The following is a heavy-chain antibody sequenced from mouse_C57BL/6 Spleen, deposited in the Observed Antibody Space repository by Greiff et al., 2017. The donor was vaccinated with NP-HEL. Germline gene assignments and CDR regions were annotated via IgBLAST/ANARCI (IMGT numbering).Heavy chain of an antibody. Sequence: EVKLMESGPELVKPGASVKISCKASGYSFTGYYMNWVKQSPEKSLEWIGEINPSTGGTNYNQKFKAKATLTVDKSSSTAYMQLKSLTSEDSAVYYCARKADYYGSSLAYWGQGTLVTVSA. CDR3: ARKADYYGSSLAY. J-gene: IGHJ3*01. V-gene: IGHV1-42*01. CDR1: GYSFTGYY. CDR2: INPSTGGT. D-gene: IGHD1-1*01.